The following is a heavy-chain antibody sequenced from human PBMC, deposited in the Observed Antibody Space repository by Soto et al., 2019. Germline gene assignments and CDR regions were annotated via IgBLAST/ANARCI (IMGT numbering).Heavy chain of an antibody. CDR3: ARAQKWRQLSLNVFDL. CDR1: GFTIENSV. CDR2: ITGAGDGT. Sequence: EVQLVESGGGLVQPGGSLRLSCVAYGFTIENSVMHWVRQTPGKGLMSVSRITGAGDGTLYADSVQGRFTISRDNAKNTVYLHMTGLSVEETAVYYCARAQKWRQLSLNVFDLWGQGTTVTVSS. J-gene: IGHJ3*01. V-gene: IGHV3-74*01. D-gene: IGHD5-18*01.